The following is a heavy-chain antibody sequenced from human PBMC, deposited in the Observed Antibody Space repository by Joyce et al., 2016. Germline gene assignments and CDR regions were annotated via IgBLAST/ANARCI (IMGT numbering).Heavy chain of an antibody. J-gene: IGHJ4*02. CDR1: GYTFTGYY. D-gene: IGHD3-3*01. CDR3: ARDPRSAGNFWSGYYLN. Sequence: QVHLVQSGAEVKEPGASVRVSCKASGYTFTGYYLHWVRQAPGQGLEWMGGINTNSGGTDYAQKFRGRVTMTRDTSISTAYMELSSLTSDDTAVYYCARDPRSAGNFWSGYYLNWGQGTLVTVSS. CDR2: INTNSGGT. V-gene: IGHV1-2*02.